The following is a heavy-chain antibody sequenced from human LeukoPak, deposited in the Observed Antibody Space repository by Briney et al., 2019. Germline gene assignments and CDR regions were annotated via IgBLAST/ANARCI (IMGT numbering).Heavy chain of an antibody. D-gene: IGHD4-17*01. CDR3: ARVMGGDYVPWNWFDP. J-gene: IGHJ5*02. V-gene: IGHV1-46*01. CDR2: INPSGGST. Sequence: ASVKVSCKASGYTFTSYYMHWVRQAPGQGLEWMGIINPSGGSTSYAQKFQGRVTMTRDTSKNQFSLKLSSVTAADTAVYYCARVMGGDYVPWNWFDPWGQGTLVTVSS. CDR1: GYTFTSYY.